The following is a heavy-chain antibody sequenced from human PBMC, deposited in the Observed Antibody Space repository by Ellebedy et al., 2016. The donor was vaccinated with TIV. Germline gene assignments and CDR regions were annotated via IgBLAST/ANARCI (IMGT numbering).Heavy chain of an antibody. CDR2: IYYSGST. J-gene: IGHJ4*02. Sequence: SETLSLTCTVSGGSISSYYWSWIRQPPGKGLEWIGYIYYSGSTNYNPSLKSRVTISVDTSKNQFSLKLSSVTAADTAVYYCARGDGSYGFFDYWGQGTLVTVSS. V-gene: IGHV4-59*01. CDR3: ARGDGSYGFFDY. CDR1: GGSISSYY. D-gene: IGHD1-26*01.